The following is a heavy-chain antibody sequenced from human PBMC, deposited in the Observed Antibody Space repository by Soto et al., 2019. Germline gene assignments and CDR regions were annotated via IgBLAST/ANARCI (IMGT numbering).Heavy chain of an antibody. Sequence: GGSLRLSCAASGFTVSSNYMSWVRQAPGKGLEWVSVIYSGGSTYYADSVKGRFTISRDNSKNTLYLQMNSLRAEDTAVYYCARFPAVDYYYYYGMDVWGQGTTVTVSS. CDR3: ARFPAVDYYYYYGMDV. V-gene: IGHV3-53*01. J-gene: IGHJ6*02. CDR2: IYSGGST. CDR1: GFTVSSNY. D-gene: IGHD2-2*01.